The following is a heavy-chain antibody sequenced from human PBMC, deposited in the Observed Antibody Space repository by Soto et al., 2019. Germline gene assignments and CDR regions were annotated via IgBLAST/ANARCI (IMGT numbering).Heavy chain of an antibody. J-gene: IGHJ4*02. Sequence: WSLRLCCAASWFTVSSNYMSWVRQAPGKGLEWVSVIYSGGSTYYADSVKGRFTISRDNSKNTLYLQMNSLRAEDTAVYYCAREFGDPGYFDYWGQGTLVTVSS. CDR3: AREFGDPGYFDY. V-gene: IGHV3-53*01. CDR2: IYSGGST. CDR1: WFTVSSNY. D-gene: IGHD3-16*01.